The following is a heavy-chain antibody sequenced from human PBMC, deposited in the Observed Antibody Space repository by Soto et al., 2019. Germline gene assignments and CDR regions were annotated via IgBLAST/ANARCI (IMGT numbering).Heavy chain of an antibody. CDR3: VHSRCGGDCLQSYSSHYYYGMDV. Sequence: SGPTLVNPPQTLTLTCTFSGFSLNTGGLGVGWIRQPPGKALEWLALIYWDNDKRYSPSLMSRLTITKDTSKNQVVLTMTNMDPVDAATYYCVHSRCGGDCLQSYSSHYYYGMDVWGQGTTVTVSS. J-gene: IGHJ6*02. V-gene: IGHV2-5*02. CDR2: IYWDNDK. CDR1: GFSLNTGGLG. D-gene: IGHD2-21*02.